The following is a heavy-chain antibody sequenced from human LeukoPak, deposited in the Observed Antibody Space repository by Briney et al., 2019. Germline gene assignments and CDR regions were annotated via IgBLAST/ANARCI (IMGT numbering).Heavy chain of an antibody. CDR3: ARDSVGLYYYYFDY. D-gene: IGHD3-22*01. Sequence: QPGGSLRLSCAASGFTFSSYAMHWVRQAPGKGLEWVAVISYDGSNKYYADSVKGRFTISRDNSKNTLYLQMNSLRAEDTAVYYCARDSVGLYYYYFDYWGQGTLVTVSS. CDR1: GFTFSSYA. CDR2: ISYDGSNK. V-gene: IGHV3-30*04. J-gene: IGHJ4*02.